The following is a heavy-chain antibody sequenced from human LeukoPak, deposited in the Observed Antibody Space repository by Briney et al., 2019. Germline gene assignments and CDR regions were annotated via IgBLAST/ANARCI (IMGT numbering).Heavy chain of an antibody. J-gene: IGHJ3*02. CDR2: INPTSGGT. CDR1: GYTFTGYY. D-gene: IGHD2-2*01. CDR3: ARDLHQLLTGAFDI. Sequence: ASVKVSCKASGYTFTGYYMHWVRQAPGQGLEWMGWINPTSGGTNYAQKFQGRVTMTRDTSISTAYMELSRLRSDDTAVYYCARDLHQLLTGAFDIWGQGTMVTVSS. V-gene: IGHV1-2*02.